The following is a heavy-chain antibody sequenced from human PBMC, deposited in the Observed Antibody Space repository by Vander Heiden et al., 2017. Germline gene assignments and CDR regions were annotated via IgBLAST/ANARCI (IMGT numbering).Heavy chain of an antibody. J-gene: IGHJ4*02. Sequence: QVQLVASGGGVVQPGRPLRLSCASSGFIFSTVGMPWVRQAPGKGLEWVAVIWFDGSKSYYADSVKGRFTISRDNSKNTLYLQMDSLRAEDTAVYYCARDISMIRGQIPSWLRGPDYWGQGTLVTVSS. CDR2: IWFDGSKS. V-gene: IGHV3-33*01. CDR1: GFIFSTVG. CDR3: ARDISMIRGQIPSWLRGPDY. D-gene: IGHD3-10*01.